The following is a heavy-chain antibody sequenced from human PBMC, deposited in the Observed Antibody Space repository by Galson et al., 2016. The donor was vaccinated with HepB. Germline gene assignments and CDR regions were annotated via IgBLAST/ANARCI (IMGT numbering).Heavy chain of an antibody. CDR3: ARGFSNFYDSSNYNRDYYYGLDV. J-gene: IGHJ6*02. Sequence: ETLSLTCAVSGDSISNTHWWSWVRQPPGKGLEWIGEIYHSGTANYNPSLKSRVTISVDKSRNQFSLKLTSVTAADTAVYYCARGFSNFYDSSNYNRDYYYGLDVWGQGTSVTVSS. D-gene: IGHD3-22*01. V-gene: IGHV4-4*02. CDR2: IYHSGTA. CDR1: GDSISNTHW.